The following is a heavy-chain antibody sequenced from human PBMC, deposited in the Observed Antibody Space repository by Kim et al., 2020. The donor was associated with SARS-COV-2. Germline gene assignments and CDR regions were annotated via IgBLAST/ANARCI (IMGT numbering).Heavy chain of an antibody. V-gene: IGHV1-69*04. CDR2: IIPILGIA. CDR3: AGGGHRFWSGYYAYYYYGMDV. CDR1: GGTFSSYA. J-gene: IGHJ6*02. D-gene: IGHD3-3*01. Sequence: SVKVSCKASGGTFSSYAISWVRQAPGQGLEWMGRIIPILGIANYAQKFQGRVTITADKSTSTAYMELSSLRSEDTAVYYCAGGGHRFWSGYYAYYYYGMDVWGQGTTVTVSS.